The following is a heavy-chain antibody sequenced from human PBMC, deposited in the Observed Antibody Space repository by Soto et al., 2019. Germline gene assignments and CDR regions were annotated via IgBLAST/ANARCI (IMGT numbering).Heavy chain of an antibody. V-gene: IGHV4-59*01. CDR3: ARDLAAVPRAFDY. D-gene: IGHD6-13*01. Sequence: KTSETLSLTCTVSGGSISSYFYIWVRQPPGKGLEWIGSVYYTGTTDYNPPLKSRVTISVDTSKTQFSLNLRSVTAADTAVYYCARDLAAVPRAFDYWGRGTLVTVS. J-gene: IGHJ4*02. CDR2: VYYTGTT. CDR1: GGSISSYF.